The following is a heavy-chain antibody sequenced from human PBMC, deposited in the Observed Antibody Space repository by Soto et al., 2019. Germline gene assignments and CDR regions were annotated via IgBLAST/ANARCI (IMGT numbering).Heavy chain of an antibody. V-gene: IGHV4-31*03. J-gene: IGHJ2*01. CDR1: GGSLSSGGYY. Sequence: QVQLQESGPGLVKPSQTLSLTCTVSGGSLSSGGYYWTWIRQHPGKGLEWIGYIYYSGSTYYNPSLKSRVTISVDASKNQFSLKLSSVTAADTAVYYCARDFGTGEQQLADYWYFDLWGRGTLVTVSS. CDR3: ARDFGTGEQQLADYWYFDL. D-gene: IGHD6-13*01. CDR2: IYYSGST.